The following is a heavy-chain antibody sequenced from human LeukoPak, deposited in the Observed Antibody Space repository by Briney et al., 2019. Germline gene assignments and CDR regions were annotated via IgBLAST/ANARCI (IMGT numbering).Heavy chain of an antibody. CDR1: GFTFSASG. D-gene: IGHD6-13*01. CDR2: ISSSSSTI. CDR3: ARNQGDPGIAAAGFFDY. V-gene: IGHV3-48*04. J-gene: IGHJ4*02. Sequence: GGSLRLSCAASGFTFSASGMHWVRQAPGKGLEWVSYISSSSSTIYYADFVKGRFTISRDNAKNSLYLQMNSLRPEDTALYYCARNQGDPGIAAAGFFDYWGQGTLVTVSS.